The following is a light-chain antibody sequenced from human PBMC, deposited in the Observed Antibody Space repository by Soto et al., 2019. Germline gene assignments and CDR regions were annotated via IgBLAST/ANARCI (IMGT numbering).Light chain of an antibody. V-gene: IGLV2-18*02. Sequence: QSALTQPPSVSGSPGQSVTISCTGTSTDFVSYNRVSWYQQPPGTAPKLIIYEASNRPSGVPGRFSGSKSGNTASLTISGLQAADEADYYCSSYTSSNTLIFGGGTKLTV. CDR2: EAS. CDR3: SSYTSSNTLI. CDR1: STDFVSYNR. J-gene: IGLJ2*01.